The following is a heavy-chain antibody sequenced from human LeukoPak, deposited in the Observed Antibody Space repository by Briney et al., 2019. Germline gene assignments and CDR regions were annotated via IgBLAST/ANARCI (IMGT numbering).Heavy chain of an antibody. CDR3: ARRRLSDIVVVVAATTTPRNSGFDY. Sequence: RASETLSLTCTVSGGSISSSSYYWGWIRQPPGKGLEWIGSIYYSGSTYYNPSLKSRVTISVDTSKNQFSLKLSSVTAADTAVYYCARRRLSDIVVVVAATTTPRNSGFDYWGQGTLVTVSS. CDR1: GGSISSSSYY. CDR2: IYYSGST. J-gene: IGHJ4*02. V-gene: IGHV4-39*07. D-gene: IGHD2-15*01.